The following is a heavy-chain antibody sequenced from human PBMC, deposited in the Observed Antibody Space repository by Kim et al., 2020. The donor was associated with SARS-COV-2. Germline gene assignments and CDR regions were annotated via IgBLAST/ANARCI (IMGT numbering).Heavy chain of an antibody. J-gene: IGHJ3*02. Sequence: GGSLRLSCAASGFTFDDYAMHWVRQAPGKGLEWVSGISWNSGSIGYADSVKGRFTISRDNAKNSLYLQMNSLRAEDTALYYCAKNFHGSGSYWGGAFDIWGQGTMVTVSS. CDR3: AKNFHGSGSYWGGAFDI. CDR2: ISWNSGSI. D-gene: IGHD3-10*01. V-gene: IGHV3-9*01. CDR1: GFTFDDYA.